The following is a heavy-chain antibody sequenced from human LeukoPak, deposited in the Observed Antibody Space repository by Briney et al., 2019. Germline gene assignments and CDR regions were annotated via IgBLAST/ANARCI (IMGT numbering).Heavy chain of an antibody. CDR1: GFPVSSNY. V-gene: IGHV3-53*01. Sequence: GGSLRLSCAASGFPVSSNYMSWVRQAPGKGLEWVSVIYSGGSTYYADSVKGRFTISRDNSKNTLYLQMNSLRAEDTAVYYCARGQVVVTAGAAFDIWGQGTMVTVSS. CDR3: ARGQVVVTAGAAFDI. D-gene: IGHD2-21*02. CDR2: IYSGGST. J-gene: IGHJ3*02.